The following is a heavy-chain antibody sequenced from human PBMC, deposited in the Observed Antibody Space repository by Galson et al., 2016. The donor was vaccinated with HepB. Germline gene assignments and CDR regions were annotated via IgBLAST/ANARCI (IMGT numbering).Heavy chain of an antibody. CDR2: IDPRDSYT. Sequence: QSGAEVKKPGESLRISCKGSGYSFTTYWISWVRQMPGKGLEWMGRIDPRDSYTSYSPSFQGHVTFSVGKSISTAYLQWSSLKASDTAMYYCSRLDFEDSSDYWGQGTLVTVSS. CDR3: SRLDFEDSSDY. V-gene: IGHV5-10-1*01. CDR1: GYSFTTYW. J-gene: IGHJ4*02. D-gene: IGHD1-1*01.